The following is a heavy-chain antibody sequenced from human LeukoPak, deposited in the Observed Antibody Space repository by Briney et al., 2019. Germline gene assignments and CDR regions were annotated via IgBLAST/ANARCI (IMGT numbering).Heavy chain of an antibody. J-gene: IGHJ4*02. CDR3: ARALVLAVAVHFDY. CDR1: GGPISSSSYY. D-gene: IGHD6-19*01. Sequence: SETLSLTCTVSGGPISSSSYYWGWIRQPPGKGLEWIVSIYYSGSTYYNPSLKSRVTISVDTSKNQFSLKLSSVTAADPAVYYCARALVLAVAVHFDYWGQGTLVTVSS. V-gene: IGHV4-39*07. CDR2: IYYSGST.